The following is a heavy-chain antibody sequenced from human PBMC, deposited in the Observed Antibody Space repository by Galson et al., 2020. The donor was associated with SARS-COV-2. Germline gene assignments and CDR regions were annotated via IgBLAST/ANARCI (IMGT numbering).Heavy chain of an antibody. D-gene: IGHD2-2*01. CDR1: GGSYSGYY. Sequence: SETLSLTCAVYGGSYSGYYWRWIRQPPGKGLEWIGEINHSGSTNYNPSLKSRVAMPVDTSKNQFSLRLSSVTAADTAVYYCVRGAEERRIIVVVPYYYTYMDVWGGGTAVTVSS. CDR2: INHSGST. J-gene: IGHJ6*03. V-gene: IGHV4-34*01. CDR3: VRGAEERRIIVVVPYYYTYMDV.